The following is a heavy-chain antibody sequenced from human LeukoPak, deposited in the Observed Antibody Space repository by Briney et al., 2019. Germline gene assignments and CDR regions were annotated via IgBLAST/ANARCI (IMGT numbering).Heavy chain of an antibody. CDR1: GFTFSTHW. Sequence: GGSLRLSCAASGFTFSTHWMNWVRQGPGKGLEWVANIKQDGSEKYYVDSVKGRFTISRDNAKNSLYLQMNSLRAEDTAVYYCARRVSSSWYSLAALDYWGQGTLVIVSS. J-gene: IGHJ4*02. D-gene: IGHD6-13*01. CDR2: IKQDGSEK. V-gene: IGHV3-7*01. CDR3: ARRVSSSWYSLAALDY.